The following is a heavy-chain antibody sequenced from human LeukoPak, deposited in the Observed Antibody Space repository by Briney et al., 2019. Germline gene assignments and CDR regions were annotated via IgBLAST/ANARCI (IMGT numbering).Heavy chain of an antibody. Sequence: GGSLRLSCTASGFTFCDYAMGWIRQAPGKGLEWVGFIRSKAYGETADYAASVKGRFTISRDDSKAIAYLQINSLKTEDTAVYHCTRDRGAYNLYDYWGQGTLVTVSS. CDR3: TRDRGAYNLYDY. J-gene: IGHJ4*02. D-gene: IGHD1-1*01. CDR1: GFTFCDYA. V-gene: IGHV3-49*03. CDR2: IRSKAYGETA.